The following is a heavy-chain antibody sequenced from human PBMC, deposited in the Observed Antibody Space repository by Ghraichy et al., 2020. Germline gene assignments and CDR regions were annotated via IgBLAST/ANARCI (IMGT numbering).Heavy chain of an antibody. J-gene: IGHJ2*01. D-gene: IGHD6-13*01. Sequence: GESLNISCAASGFTFSSYGMHWVRQAPGKGLEWVAVIWYDGSNKYYADSVKGRFTISRDNSKNTLYLQMNSLRAEDTAVYYCARGIAAAGTRWYFDLWGRGTLVTVSS. CDR3: ARGIAAAGTRWYFDL. CDR1: GFTFSSYG. CDR2: IWYDGSNK. V-gene: IGHV3-33*01.